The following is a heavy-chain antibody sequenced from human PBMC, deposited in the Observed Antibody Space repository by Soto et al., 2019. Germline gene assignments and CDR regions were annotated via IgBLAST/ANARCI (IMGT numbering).Heavy chain of an antibody. D-gene: IGHD3-22*01. CDR2: IYYSGST. CDR3: ARSLFETYYYDSSPDAFDI. CDR1: GGSISSISYY. Sequence: PSETLSLTCTVSGGSISSISYYWSWIRQPPGKGLEWIGYIYYSGSTNYNPSLKSRVTISLDTSKKQFSLKLRSVTAADTAVYYCARSLFETYYYDSSPDAFDIWGQGTMVTVSS. V-gene: IGHV4-61*05. J-gene: IGHJ3*02.